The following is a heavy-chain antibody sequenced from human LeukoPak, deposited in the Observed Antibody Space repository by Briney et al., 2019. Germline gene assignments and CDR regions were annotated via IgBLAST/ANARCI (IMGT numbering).Heavy chain of an antibody. CDR3: AKRGPIYSASPGNYFDY. Sequence: GGSLRLSCTASGFTFSTCGLTWVRQAPGKGLEWVSSISGNDDGTYYADSVKGRFTISRDNSKNTLYLQMNSLRAEDTAIYYCAKRGPIYSASPGNYFDYWGQGTLVTVSS. CDR1: GFTFSTCG. D-gene: IGHD3-10*01. V-gene: IGHV3-23*01. CDR2: ISGNDDGT. J-gene: IGHJ4*02.